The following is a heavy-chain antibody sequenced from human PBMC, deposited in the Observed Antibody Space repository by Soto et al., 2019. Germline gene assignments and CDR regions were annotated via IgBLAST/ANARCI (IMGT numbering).Heavy chain of an antibody. CDR2: ISGSGDTI. Sequence: GGSLRLSCAASGFNFRDYYMSWIRQAPGKGLEWVSSISGSGDTIYYADSVKGRFTSSRDSAKNSLYLQMNSLRAEDTAVYYCARVRGYFDYWGQGALVTVSS. CDR3: ARVRGYFDY. CDR1: GFNFRDYY. D-gene: IGHD1-26*01. V-gene: IGHV3-11*01. J-gene: IGHJ4*02.